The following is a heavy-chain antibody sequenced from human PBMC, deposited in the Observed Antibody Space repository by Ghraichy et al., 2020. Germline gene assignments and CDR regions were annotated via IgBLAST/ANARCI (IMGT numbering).Heavy chain of an antibody. Sequence: GGSLRLSCAASGFTFSTYAIHWVRQAPGKGLEWVAVISSDGSHKYYADSVKGRFTISRDNSKNTAYLQMNSLRPEDTAVYYCARVFTQLPIEYFQHWVQGTLDTVSS. J-gene: IGHJ1*01. CDR2: ISSDGSHK. V-gene: IGHV3-30*04. D-gene: IGHD2-2*01. CDR3: ARVFTQLPIEYFQH. CDR1: GFTFSTYA.